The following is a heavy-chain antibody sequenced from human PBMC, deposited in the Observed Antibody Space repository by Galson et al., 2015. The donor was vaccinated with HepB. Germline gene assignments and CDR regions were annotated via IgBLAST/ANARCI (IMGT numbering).Heavy chain of an antibody. J-gene: IGHJ6*02. D-gene: IGHD2-2*02. CDR2: INHSGST. CDR3: ARRKYQLLYFYYYYGMDV. V-gene: IGHV4-34*01. CDR1: GGSFSGYY. Sequence: SETLSLTCAVYGGSFSGYYWSWIRQPPGKGLEWIGEINHSGSTNYNPSLKSRVTISVDTSKNQFSLKLSSVTAADTAVYYCARRKYQLLYFYYYYGMDVWGQGTTVTVSS.